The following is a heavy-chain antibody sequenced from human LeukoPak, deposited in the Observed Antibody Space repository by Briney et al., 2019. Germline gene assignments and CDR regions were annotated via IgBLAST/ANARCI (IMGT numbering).Heavy chain of an antibody. Sequence: QAGGSLRLSCAASGFTFSAYAVHWVRQAPGKGLEWVAVISYSGSNKYYADSVKGRFTISRDNSKNTLYLQMDSLRPEDTAVYYCARARAPYYALGSSAFDAFDIWGQGTMVTVSS. CDR3: ARARAPYYALGSSAFDAFDI. CDR2: ISYSGSNK. D-gene: IGHD3-10*01. CDR1: GFTFSAYA. V-gene: IGHV3-30-3*01. J-gene: IGHJ3*02.